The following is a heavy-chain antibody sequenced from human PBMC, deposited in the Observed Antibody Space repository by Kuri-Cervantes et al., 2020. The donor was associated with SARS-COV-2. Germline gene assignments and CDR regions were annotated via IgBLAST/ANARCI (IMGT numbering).Heavy chain of an antibody. CDR2: INPNSGGT. CDR1: EYTFTGYY. Sequence: ASVKVSCKASEYTFTGYYMHWVRQAPGQGLEWMGWINPNSGGTNYAQKFQGRVTMTRDTSISTAYMELSRLRSDDTAVYYCARASSIVVVPAAPFDYWGQGTLVTVSS. CDR3: ARASSIVVVPAAPFDY. D-gene: IGHD2-2*01. V-gene: IGHV1-2*02. J-gene: IGHJ4*02.